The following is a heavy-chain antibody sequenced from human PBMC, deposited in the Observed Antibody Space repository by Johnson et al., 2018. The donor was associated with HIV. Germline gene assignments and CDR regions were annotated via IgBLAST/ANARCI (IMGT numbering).Heavy chain of an antibody. Sequence: QVQLVESGGGVVQPGGSLRLSCAASGFTFSNYAMYWVRQAPGKGLEWVAAISYDGSNKYYADSVKDRFTISRDNSKNTLCLQMNSLRPEDTAVFYCARGKSGAAQIGAFDILGQGTMVTVSS. CDR1: GFTFSNYA. V-gene: IGHV3-30-3*01. CDR2: ISYDGSNK. J-gene: IGHJ3*02. CDR3: ARGKSGAAQIGAFDI. D-gene: IGHD6-6*01.